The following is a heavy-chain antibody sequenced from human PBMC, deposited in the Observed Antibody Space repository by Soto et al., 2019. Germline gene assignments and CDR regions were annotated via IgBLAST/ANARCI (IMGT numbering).Heavy chain of an antibody. D-gene: IGHD2-15*01. Sequence: EVQLLESGGGLVQPGGTLRLSCAASGFTFSSYAMSWVRQAPGKGLECVSAIGGSGGSTFYADSVKGRFTISRDNSKNTLYLQMNSLRADDTAVYYCAKVRSGYYYYYGMDVWGQGTTVTVSS. CDR1: GFTFSSYA. V-gene: IGHV3-23*01. CDR2: IGGSGGST. CDR3: AKVRSGYYYYYGMDV. J-gene: IGHJ6*02.